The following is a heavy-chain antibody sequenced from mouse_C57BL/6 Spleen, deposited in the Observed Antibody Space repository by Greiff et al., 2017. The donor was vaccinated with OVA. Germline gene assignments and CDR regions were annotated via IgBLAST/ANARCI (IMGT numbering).Heavy chain of an antibody. Sequence: QVQLQQPGAELVKPGASVKMSCKASGYTFTSYWITWVKQRPGQGLEWIGDIYPRSGNTYYNEKFKGKATLTADKSSSTAYMELRSLTSEDSAVYFCARSALLEGFAYWGQGTLVTVSA. J-gene: IGHJ3*01. CDR1: GYTFTSYW. CDR2: IYPRSGNT. V-gene: IGHV1-55*01. D-gene: IGHD6-1*01. CDR3: ARSALLEGFAY.